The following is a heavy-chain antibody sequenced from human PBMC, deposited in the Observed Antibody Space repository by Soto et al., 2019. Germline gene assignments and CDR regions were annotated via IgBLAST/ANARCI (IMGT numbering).Heavy chain of an antibody. V-gene: IGHV1-24*01. J-gene: IGHJ5*02. CDR2: FDPEDGET. Sequence: ASVKVSCKVSGYTLTELSMHWVRQAPGKGLEWMGGFDPEDGETIYAQKFQGRVTMTEDTSTDIAYMELSSLRSEDTAVYYCATVLLGYCSGGSCPSPTDWFDPWGQGTLVTVSS. CDR1: GYTLTELS. CDR3: ATVLLGYCSGGSCPSPTDWFDP. D-gene: IGHD2-15*01.